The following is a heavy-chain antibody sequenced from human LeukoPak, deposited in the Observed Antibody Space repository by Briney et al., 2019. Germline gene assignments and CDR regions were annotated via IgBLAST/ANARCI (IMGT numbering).Heavy chain of an antibody. CDR1: GASISSYY. CDR2: IYTSGST. D-gene: IGHD3-16*01. J-gene: IGHJ4*02. V-gene: IGHV4-4*09. Sequence: PSETLSLTCTVSGASISSYYWSWIRQPPGKGLEWIGYIYTSGSTNYNPSLKSRVTISVDTSKNQFSLKLSSVTAADTAVYYCATLGGAEVYFDYWGQGTLVTVSS. CDR3: ATLGGAEVYFDY.